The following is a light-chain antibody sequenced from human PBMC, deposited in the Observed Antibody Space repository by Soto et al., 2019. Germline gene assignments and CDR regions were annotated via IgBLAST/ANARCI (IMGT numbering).Light chain of an antibody. V-gene: IGLV1-44*01. J-gene: IGLJ2*01. CDR1: SSNIGSKT. Sequence: QSVLTQPPSASGTPGQRVTISCSGSSSNIGSKTVNWYQQLPGTAPKVLIYSNDQRPSAVPGRFSGSKSGTSASLAISGLLSEDEADYYCATWDDSLNVVFGGGTKLTVL. CDR3: ATWDDSLNVV. CDR2: SND.